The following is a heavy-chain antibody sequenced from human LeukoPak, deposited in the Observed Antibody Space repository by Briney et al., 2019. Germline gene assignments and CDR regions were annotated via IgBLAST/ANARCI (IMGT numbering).Heavy chain of an antibody. J-gene: IGHJ4*02. V-gene: IGHV3-30*04. CDR3: ARDVPYDSSGFGDY. CDR1: GFTFSSYA. CDR2: ISYDGSNK. Sequence: GRSLRLSCAASGFTFSSYAMHWFRQAPGKGLEWVAVISYDGSNKYYADSVKGRFTISRDNSKNTLYLQMNSLRAEDTAVYYCARDVPYDSSGFGDYWGQGTLVTVSS. D-gene: IGHD3-22*01.